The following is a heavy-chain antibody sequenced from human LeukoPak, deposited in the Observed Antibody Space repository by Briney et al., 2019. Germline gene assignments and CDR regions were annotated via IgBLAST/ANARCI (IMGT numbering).Heavy chain of an antibody. Sequence: SVTLSLTCTVSGGSISSYDWSWIRQPPGKGLEWIGYISYRGSTNYNPSLKSRVTISVDTSKNQISLKLSSVTAADTAVYYCARDHTYYYDGSGYYGNWFDPWGQGTLVTVLS. CDR2: ISYRGST. D-gene: IGHD3-22*01. V-gene: IGHV4-59*01. J-gene: IGHJ5*02. CDR1: GGSISSYD. CDR3: ARDHTYYYDGSGYYGNWFDP.